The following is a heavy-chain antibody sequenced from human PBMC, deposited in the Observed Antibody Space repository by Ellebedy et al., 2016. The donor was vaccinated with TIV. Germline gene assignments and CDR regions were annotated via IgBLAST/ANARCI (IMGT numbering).Heavy chain of an antibody. CDR3: ARAGEYTSSSGMDV. CDR1: GAIVPSNSAA. D-gene: IGHD6-6*01. V-gene: IGHV6-1*01. J-gene: IGHJ6*02. CDR2: TYYRSKWYV. Sequence: LSCAISGAIVPSNSAAWNWIRQSPSRGLEWLGRTYYRSKWYVDYAVSVKSRITINPDTSKNQFSLQLNSVTPEDTAVYYCARAGEYTSSSGMDVWGQGTTVTVSS.